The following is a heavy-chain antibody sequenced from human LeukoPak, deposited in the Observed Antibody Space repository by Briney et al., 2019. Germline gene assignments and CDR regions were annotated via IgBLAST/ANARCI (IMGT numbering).Heavy chain of an antibody. Sequence: PSQTLSLTCTVSGGSIDSSSYYWHWIRQPAGKVLEWIGRLYTSGSTNYNPSLKSRVTISVDTSKNQFSLKLSSVTAADTAVYYCARSVGFGDLSRRRFDWFDPWGQGTLVTVSS. CDR3: ARSVGFGDLSRRRFDWFDP. J-gene: IGHJ5*02. V-gene: IGHV4-61*02. D-gene: IGHD3-10*01. CDR2: LYTSGST. CDR1: GGSIDSSSYY.